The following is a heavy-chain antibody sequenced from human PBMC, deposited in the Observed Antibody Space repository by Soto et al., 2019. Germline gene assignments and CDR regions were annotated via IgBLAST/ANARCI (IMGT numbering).Heavy chain of an antibody. Sequence: QVQLVQSGAEVKKPGASVKVSCKASGYTFSSYGINWVRQAPGQGLEWMGWISAYNGNTNFARNLKGRVTMTTDTSTTTVYMELRSLRSDDTAVYYCARRGPNDAFDIWGQGTMVTVSS. CDR2: ISAYNGNT. CDR3: ARRGPNDAFDI. J-gene: IGHJ3*02. CDR1: GYTFSSYG. V-gene: IGHV1-18*01.